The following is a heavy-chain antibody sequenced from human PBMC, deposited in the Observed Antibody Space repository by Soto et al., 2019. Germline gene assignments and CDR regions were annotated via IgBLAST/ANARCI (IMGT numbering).Heavy chain of an antibody. V-gene: IGHV3-23*01. J-gene: IGHJ4*02. CDR3: AKDVQLYSSTKYYFHX. CDR1: GFTFSSYA. D-gene: IGHD6-13*01. Sequence: PGGSLRLSCAASGFTFSSYAMSWVRQAPGKGLEWVSSISGSGGSTYYADSVKGRFTISRDNSKNTLYLQMNSLRAEDTAVYYCAKDVQLYSSTKYYFHXWGQGTLVTGSX. CDR2: ISGSGGST.